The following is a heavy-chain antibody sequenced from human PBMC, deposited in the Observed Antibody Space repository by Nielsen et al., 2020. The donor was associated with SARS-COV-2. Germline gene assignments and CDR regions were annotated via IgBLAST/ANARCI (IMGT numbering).Heavy chain of an antibody. V-gene: IGHV7-4-1*02. CDR3: ARDLYLAAAGVRYGWFDP. Sequence: WVRQAPGQGLEWMGWINTNTGNPTYAQGFTGRFVFSLDTSVSTAYLQISSLKAEDTAVYYCARDLYLAAAGVRYGWFDPWGQGTLVTVSS. CDR2: INTNTGNP. J-gene: IGHJ5*02. D-gene: IGHD6-13*01.